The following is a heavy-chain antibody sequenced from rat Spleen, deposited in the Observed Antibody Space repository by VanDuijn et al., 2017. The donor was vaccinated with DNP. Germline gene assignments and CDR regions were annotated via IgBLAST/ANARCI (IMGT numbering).Heavy chain of an antibody. J-gene: IGHJ2*01. D-gene: IGHD4-3*01. CDR3: ARWNSGHFDY. CDR1: GFTFSSFP. CDR2: ISYDGGNT. Sequence: EVQLVESGGGSLQPGRSMKLSCTTSGFTFSSFPMAWVRQAPTKGLEWVASISYDGGNTYYRDSVKGRFTISRDNARSSLYLQMDSLRSEDMATYYCARWNSGHFDYWGQGVMVPVSS. V-gene: IGHV5-46*01.